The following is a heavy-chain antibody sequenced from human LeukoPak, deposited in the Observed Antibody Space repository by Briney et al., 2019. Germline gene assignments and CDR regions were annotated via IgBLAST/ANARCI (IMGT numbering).Heavy chain of an antibody. CDR1: GFTFSSYA. Sequence: GGSLRLSCAASGFTFSSYAMSWVRQAPGKGLEWVSAISGSGGSTYYADSVKGRFTISRDNSKNTLYLQMNSLRAEDTAVYYCAKEGCYYDSSGYYPPTFWGQGTLVTVSS. CDR2: ISGSGGST. D-gene: IGHD3-22*01. J-gene: IGHJ4*02. V-gene: IGHV3-23*01. CDR3: AKEGCYYDSSGYYPPTF.